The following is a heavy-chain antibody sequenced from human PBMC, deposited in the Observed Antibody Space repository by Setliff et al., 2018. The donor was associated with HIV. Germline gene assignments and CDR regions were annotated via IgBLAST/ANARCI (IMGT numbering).Heavy chain of an antibody. V-gene: IGHV4-39*07. CDR3: ARGRNWNDVPLDY. CDR1: GGSISSGSYY. CDR2: IYYSGST. J-gene: IGHJ4*02. Sequence: SETLSLTCTVSGGSISSGSYYWSWIRQPPGKGLEWIGSIYYSGSTYYNPSLESRVTISVDTSKNQFSLKLSSVTAADTAVYYCARGRNWNDVPLDYWGQGTLVTVSS. D-gene: IGHD1-1*01.